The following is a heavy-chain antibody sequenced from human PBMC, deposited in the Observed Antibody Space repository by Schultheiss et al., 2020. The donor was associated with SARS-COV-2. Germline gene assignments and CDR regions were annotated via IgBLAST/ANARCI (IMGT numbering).Heavy chain of an antibody. CDR2: IYYSGST. J-gene: IGHJ3*01. V-gene: IGHV4-31*03. D-gene: IGHD5/OR15-5a*01. CDR1: GGSISSGGYY. CDR3: ARDPRVTVIDAFDL. Sequence: SETLSLTCTVSGGSISSGGYYWSWIRQHPGKGLEWIGYIYYSGSTYYNPSLKSRVTISVDKSKNQFSLKLTSVTAADTAVYYCARDPRVTVIDAFDLWGQGTTVTVSS.